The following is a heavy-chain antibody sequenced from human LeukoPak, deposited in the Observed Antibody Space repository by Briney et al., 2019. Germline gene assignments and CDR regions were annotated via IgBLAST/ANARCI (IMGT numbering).Heavy chain of an antibody. CDR3: ERVASGDWPHYLDY. D-gene: IGHD3/OR15-3a*01. CDR1: EYTFTSNA. J-gene: IGHJ4*02. V-gene: IGHV1-3*04. Sequence: ASVKVSCKASEYTFTSNAMHWVRQAPGQRLEWMGWINTGSGHTKYSPNFQDRVTITRDTSASTAYMELSSLISEDTAVYYCERVASGDWPHYLDYWGQGTLVTVSS. CDR2: INTGSGHT.